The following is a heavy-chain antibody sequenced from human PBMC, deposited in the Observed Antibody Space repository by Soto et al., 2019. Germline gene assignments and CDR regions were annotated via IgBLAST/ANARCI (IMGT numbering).Heavy chain of an antibody. Sequence: LSLTCTVSGGSISSGDYYWSWIRQPPGKGLEWIGYIYYSGSTYYNPSLKSRVTISVDTSKNQFSLKLSSVTAADTAVYYCARVRMVRGVRYYYYYGMDVWGQGTTVTVSS. D-gene: IGHD3-10*01. CDR3: ARVRMVRGVRYYYYYGMDV. CDR1: GGSISSGDYY. J-gene: IGHJ6*02. V-gene: IGHV4-30-4*01. CDR2: IYYSGST.